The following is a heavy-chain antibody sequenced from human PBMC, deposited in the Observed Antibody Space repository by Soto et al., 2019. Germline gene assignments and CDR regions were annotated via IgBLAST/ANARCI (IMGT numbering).Heavy chain of an antibody. Sequence: SQTLSLTCAISGDSVSSNSAVWNWLRQSPSRGLEWLGRTYFRSKWYTDYAVSVKSRITINPDTSKNQFSLQLSSVTPEDTAVYYCRRDSMAGWVDFWGQGALATVSS. V-gene: IGHV6-1*01. D-gene: IGHD6-19*01. CDR1: GDSVSSNSAV. J-gene: IGHJ1*01. CDR3: RRDSMAGWVDF. CDR2: TYFRSKWYT.